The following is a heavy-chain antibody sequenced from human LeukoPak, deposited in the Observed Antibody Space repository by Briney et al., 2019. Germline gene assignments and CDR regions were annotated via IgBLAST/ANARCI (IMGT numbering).Heavy chain of an antibody. CDR1: GFTFDDYG. J-gene: IGHJ5*02. CDR3: ARQLYGGSST. Sequence: GGSLRPSCAASGFTFDDYGMNWVRQAPGKGLEWVSGINWNGGSIGYGDSVKGRFTISRDNAKNSLYLQMNSLRAEDTAVYYCARQLYGGSSTWGQGTLVTVSS. D-gene: IGHD4-23*01. V-gene: IGHV3-20*04. CDR2: INWNGGSI.